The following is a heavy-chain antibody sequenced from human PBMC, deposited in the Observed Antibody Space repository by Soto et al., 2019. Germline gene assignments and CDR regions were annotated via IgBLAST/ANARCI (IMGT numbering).Heavy chain of an antibody. D-gene: IGHD3-9*01. CDR3: ARDYYDILTGQDSYGMDV. CDR1: GFTFSSYW. CDR2: INSDGSST. J-gene: IGHJ6*02. V-gene: IGHV3-74*01. Sequence: GGSLRLSCAASGFTFSSYWMHWVRQAPGKGLVWVSRINSDGSSTSYADSVKGRFTISRDNAKNTLYLQMNSLRAEDTAVYYCARDYYDILTGQDSYGMDVWGQGTTVTVSS.